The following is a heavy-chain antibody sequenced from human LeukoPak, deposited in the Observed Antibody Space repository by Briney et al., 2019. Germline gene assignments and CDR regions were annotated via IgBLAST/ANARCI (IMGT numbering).Heavy chain of an antibody. V-gene: IGHV4-59*01. CDR3: ARDPQGGTTSDAFDI. J-gene: IGHJ3*02. D-gene: IGHD1-1*01. CDR1: GGSISCYY. CDR2: VYYSGTT. Sequence: SETLSLTCTVSGGSISCYYWSWIRQPPGKGLEWIGYVYYSGTTNYNPSLKSRVTISVDTSKNQFSLKLSSVTAADTAVYFCARDPQGGTTSDAFDIWGQGTMVTVSS.